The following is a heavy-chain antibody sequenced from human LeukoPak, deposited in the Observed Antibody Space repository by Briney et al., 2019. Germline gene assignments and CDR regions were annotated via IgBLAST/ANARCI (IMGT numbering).Heavy chain of an antibody. J-gene: IGHJ4*02. CDR1: GFTFSSYG. D-gene: IGHD6-13*01. CDR2: IRYDGSNK. Sequence: GGSLRLSCAASGFTFSSYGMHWVRQAPGKGLEWVAFIRYDGSNKYYADSVKGRFTISRDNSKNTLYLQMNSLRAEDTAVYYCAKDLRWYGIAAAFSYFDCWGQGTLVTVSS. CDR3: AKDLRWYGIAAAFSYFDC. V-gene: IGHV3-30*02.